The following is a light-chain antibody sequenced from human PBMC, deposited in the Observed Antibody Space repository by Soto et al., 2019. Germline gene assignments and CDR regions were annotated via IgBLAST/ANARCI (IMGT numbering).Light chain of an antibody. J-gene: IGLJ1*01. CDR3: SSYTTSNTRQIV. CDR1: SSDVGGYNY. CDR2: DVS. V-gene: IGLV2-14*03. Sequence: QSVLTQPAPVSGSPGQSITISCTGTSSDVGGYNYVSWYQHHPDKAPKLMIYDVSNRPSGVSNRFSGSKSGNTASLTISGLQPEDEADYYCSSYTTSNTRQIVFGTGTKVTVL.